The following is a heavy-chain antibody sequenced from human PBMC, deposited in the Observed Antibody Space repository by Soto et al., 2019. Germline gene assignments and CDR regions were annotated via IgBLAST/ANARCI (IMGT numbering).Heavy chain of an antibody. Sequence: HPGGSLRLSCLASGFTFESYWMSWVRQAPGKGLQWVANIKQDGSEKYYVDSVRGRFTISRDNAKKSLYLQMNSLRAEDTAVYFCARDRYGSVAVNAPPFNHWGQGTPVTVSS. CDR2: IKQDGSEK. CDR3: ARDRYGSVAVNAPPFNH. V-gene: IGHV3-7*01. CDR1: GFTFESYW. J-gene: IGHJ4*02. D-gene: IGHD6-19*01.